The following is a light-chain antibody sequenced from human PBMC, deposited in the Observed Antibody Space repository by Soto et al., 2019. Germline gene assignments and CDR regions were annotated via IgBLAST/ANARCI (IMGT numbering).Light chain of an antibody. J-gene: IGKJ1*01. V-gene: IGKV1-5*01. CDR1: QSITIW. Sequence: DIQMTQSPSTLSASVGDRVTITCRASQSITIWLAWYQQKPGKAPKLLIFDASSLESGVPSRFSGSGSGTKFTLTISSLQPDDFATYYCQQYNSYSWTFGQGTKVEIK. CDR3: QQYNSYSWT. CDR2: DAS.